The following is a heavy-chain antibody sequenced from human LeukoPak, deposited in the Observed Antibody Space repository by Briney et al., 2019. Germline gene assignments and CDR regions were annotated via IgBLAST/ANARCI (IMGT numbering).Heavy chain of an antibody. V-gene: IGHV1-69*13. J-gene: IGHJ4*02. CDR1: GGTFSSYA. CDR2: IIPIFGTA. CDR3: ARADRYCSSTSCYAGSVAY. D-gene: IGHD2-2*01. Sequence: ASVKVSCKASGGTFSSYAISWVRQAPGQGLEWMGGIIPIFGTANYAQKFQGRVTITADESTSTAYMELSSLRSEDTAVYYCARADRYCSSTSCYAGSVAYWGQGTLVTVSS.